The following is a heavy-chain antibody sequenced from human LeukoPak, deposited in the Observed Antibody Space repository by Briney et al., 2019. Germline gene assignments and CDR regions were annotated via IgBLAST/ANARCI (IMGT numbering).Heavy chain of an antibody. CDR3: AREIGYYDSSGYSGYYYYYMDV. J-gene: IGHJ6*03. CDR2: IYTSGST. CDR1: GGSISSGSYY. V-gene: IGHV4-61*02. D-gene: IGHD3-22*01. Sequence: SETLSLTCTVSGGSISSGSYYWSWIRQPAGKGLEWIGRIYTSGSTNYNASLKSRVTISVDTSKNQFSLKLSSVTAADTAVYYCAREIGYYDSSGYSGYYYYYMDVWGKGTTVTVSS.